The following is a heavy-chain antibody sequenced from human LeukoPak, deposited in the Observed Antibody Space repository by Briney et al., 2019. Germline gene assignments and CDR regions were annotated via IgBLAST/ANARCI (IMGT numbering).Heavy chain of an antibody. Sequence: ASVKVSCKASGYTFASYGVSWVRQAPGQGLEWMGWTSAYNGNTNYAQKFQGRVTMTTDTSTSTAYMELRSLTSDDTAVYFCARDESSFCSRTSCYSGYYYYGMDVWGQGTSVTMSS. CDR3: ARDESSFCSRTSCYSGYYYYGMDV. V-gene: IGHV1-18*01. CDR2: TSAYNGNT. D-gene: IGHD2-2*01. CDR1: GYTFASYG. J-gene: IGHJ6*02.